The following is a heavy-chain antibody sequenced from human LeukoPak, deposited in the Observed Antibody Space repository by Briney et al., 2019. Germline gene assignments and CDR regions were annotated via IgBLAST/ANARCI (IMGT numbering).Heavy chain of an antibody. V-gene: IGHV3-53*01. CDR3: ARGIRIAAIDY. CDR2: IYSGGST. CDR1: GFTVSSNY. J-gene: IGHJ4*02. D-gene: IGHD6-13*01. Sequence: GGSLRLSCAASGFTVSSNYMSWVRQAPGKGLEWVSVIYSGGSTYYADSVKGRFTVSRDNSKSTLYLQMNSLRAEDTAVYYCARGIRIAAIDYWGQGTLVTVSS.